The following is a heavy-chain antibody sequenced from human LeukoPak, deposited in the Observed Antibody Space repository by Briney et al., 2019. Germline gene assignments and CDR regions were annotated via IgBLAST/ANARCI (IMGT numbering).Heavy chain of an antibody. D-gene: IGHD3-10*02. Sequence: SDTLSLTCAVYGGSFSGYYWSWIRQPPGKGLEWIGEINHSGSTNYNPSLKSRVTISVDTSKNQFSLKLSSVTAADTAVYYCARGLMRAVRGGNYMDVWGKGTTVTVSS. CDR2: INHSGST. V-gene: IGHV4-34*01. CDR1: GGSFSGYY. CDR3: ARGLMRAVRGGNYMDV. J-gene: IGHJ6*03.